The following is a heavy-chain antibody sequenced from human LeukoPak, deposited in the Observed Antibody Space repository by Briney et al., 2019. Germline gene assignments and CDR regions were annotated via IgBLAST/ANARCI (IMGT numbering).Heavy chain of an antibody. V-gene: IGHV1-2*02. J-gene: IGHJ4*02. Sequence: GASVKVSCKASGYTFTGYYMHWVRQAPGQGLEWMGWINPNSGGTNYAQNFQDRVTMTRDTSSRTAYLELISLKSDDTAVYFCARGGYYGAKWYFDYWGQGTLVTVSS. CDR1: GYTFTGYY. CDR2: INPNSGGT. CDR3: ARGGYYGAKWYFDY. D-gene: IGHD4-17*01.